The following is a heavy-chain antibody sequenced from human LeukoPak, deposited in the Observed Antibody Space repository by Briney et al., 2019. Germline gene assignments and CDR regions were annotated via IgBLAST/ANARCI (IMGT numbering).Heavy chain of an antibody. V-gene: IGHV3-7*01. J-gene: IGHJ4*02. D-gene: IGHD6-6*01. CDR1: GFTFSTYW. CDR3: ASSSYSSSSF. Sequence: PGGSLRLSCTASGFTFSTYWMIWARQAPGKGLEWVANINQDGSQIYYAGSVEGRFTISRDNAKDSLLLQMNSLRAEDTALYYCASSSYSSSSFWGQGTLVTAPS. CDR2: INQDGSQI.